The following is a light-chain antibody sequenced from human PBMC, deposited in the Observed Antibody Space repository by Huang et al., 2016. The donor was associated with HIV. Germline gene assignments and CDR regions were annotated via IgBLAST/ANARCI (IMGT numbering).Light chain of an antibody. J-gene: IGKJ5*01. CDR3: QQYCSTPPIT. CDR2: AAA. CDR1: QGVSNS. V-gene: IGKV1-NL1*01. Sequence: DIQMTQSPSSLSASVGDRVTITCRASQGVSNSVAWYQQKPGKAPKLLLYAAARLKSGDPSRFSGSGCGTEYTVTVSSRQPEEFGTYYGQQYCSTPPITFGQETGLEI.